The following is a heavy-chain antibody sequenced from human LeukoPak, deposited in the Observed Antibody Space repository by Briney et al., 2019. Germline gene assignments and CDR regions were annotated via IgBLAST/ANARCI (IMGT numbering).Heavy chain of an antibody. CDR1: GYSISSGYY. J-gene: IGHJ4*02. Sequence: SETLSLTCTVSGYSISSGYYWGWIRQPPGKGLEWIGSIYHSGSTYYNPSLKSRVTMSVDTSKNQFSLKLSSVTAADTAVYYCARARYGSGSYYYFDYWGQGTLVTVSS. CDR2: IYHSGST. CDR3: ARARYGSGSYYYFDY. D-gene: IGHD3-10*01. V-gene: IGHV4-38-2*02.